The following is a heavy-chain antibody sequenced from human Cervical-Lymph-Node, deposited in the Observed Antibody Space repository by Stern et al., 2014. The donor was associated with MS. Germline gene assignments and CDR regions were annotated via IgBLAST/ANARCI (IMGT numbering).Heavy chain of an antibody. CDR3: AHRRVQSDAWPTTFDY. CDR2: IFWDDDK. CDR1: GFSLSTSGVN. D-gene: IGHD1-1*01. Sequence: QVTLKESGPTLVKPTQTLTLTCSFSGFSLSTSGVNVGWFRQPPGKALEWLGVIFWDDDKRYRPPLKTRLTITKHASENQVVLTMTNVDPLDTATYYCAHRRVQSDAWPTTFDYWGPGTLVTVSS. V-gene: IGHV2-5*02. J-gene: IGHJ4*02.